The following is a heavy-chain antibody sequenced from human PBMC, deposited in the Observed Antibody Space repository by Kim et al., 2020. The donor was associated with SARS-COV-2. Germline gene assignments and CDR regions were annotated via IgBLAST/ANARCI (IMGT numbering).Heavy chain of an antibody. V-gene: IGHV7-4-1*02. J-gene: IGHJ4*02. CDR3: AREMVGGGTFDY. CDR2: P. Sequence: PTYGQDVTGRFVFSVDTSVSTTYLQINGLKPEDTAIYYCAREMVGGGTFDYWGQGTLVTVSS. D-gene: IGHD3-10*02.